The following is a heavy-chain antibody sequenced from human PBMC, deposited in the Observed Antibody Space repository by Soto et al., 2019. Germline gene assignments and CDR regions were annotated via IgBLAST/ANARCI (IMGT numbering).Heavy chain of an antibody. CDR1: GFTVSSNY. Sequence: EVQLVESGGGLVQPGGSLRLSCAASGFTVSSNYMSWVRQAPGKGLEWVSVIYSGGSTYYADSVKGRFTISRHNSKNTLYLQMNSLKTEDTAVYYCTTDPPLYCGGDCVDYWGQGTLVTVSS. V-gene: IGHV3-53*04. CDR3: TTDPPLYCGGDCVDY. D-gene: IGHD2-21*01. J-gene: IGHJ4*02. CDR2: IYSGGST.